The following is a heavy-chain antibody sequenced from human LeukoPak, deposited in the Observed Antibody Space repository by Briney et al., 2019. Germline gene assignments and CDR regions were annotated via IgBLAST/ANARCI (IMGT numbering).Heavy chain of an antibody. Sequence: GGSLRLSCAASGFTFSSYWMSWVRQAPGKGLEWVANIKEDGSEKDYVDSVKGRFTISRDNAKNSLYLQMNSLGAEDTAVYYCARYYDILTGYLFYFDYWGQGTLVTVSS. CDR3: ARYYDILTGYLFYFDY. CDR2: IKEDGSEK. CDR1: GFTFSSYW. V-gene: IGHV3-7*01. J-gene: IGHJ4*02. D-gene: IGHD3-9*01.